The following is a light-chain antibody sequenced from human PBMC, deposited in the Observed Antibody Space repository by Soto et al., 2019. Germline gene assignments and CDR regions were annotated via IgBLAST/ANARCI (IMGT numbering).Light chain of an antibody. CDR2: GAS. Sequence: EIVLKQYPGTLYVSPGERATLSCRASQVVVTAYIHWYQHKPGQAPRLLISGASTRTSGIPDRFRGSGVGTDFTLTINRLEPEDCAVDDCLLLHGSQTFGPGYRVHI. J-gene: IGKJ3*01. CDR3: LLLHGSQT. V-gene: IGKV3-20*01. CDR1: QVVVTAY.